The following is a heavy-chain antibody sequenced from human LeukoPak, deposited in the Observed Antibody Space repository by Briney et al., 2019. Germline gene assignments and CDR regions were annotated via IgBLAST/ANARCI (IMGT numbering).Heavy chain of an antibody. CDR3: ATEDPIAVAIDRSYYYYYYMDV. D-gene: IGHD6-13*01. Sequence: ASVKVSCKVSGYTLTELSMHWVRQAPGKGLEWMGGFDPEDGETIYAQKFQGRVTMTEDTSTDTAYMELSSLRSEDTAVYYCATEDPIAVAIDRSYYYYYYMDVWGKGTTVTVSS. J-gene: IGHJ6*03. CDR2: FDPEDGET. V-gene: IGHV1-24*01. CDR1: GYTLTELS.